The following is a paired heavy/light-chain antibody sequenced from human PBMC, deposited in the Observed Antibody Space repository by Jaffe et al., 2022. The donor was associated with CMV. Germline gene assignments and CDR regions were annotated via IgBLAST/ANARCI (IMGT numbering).Heavy chain of an antibody. V-gene: IGHV4-59*01. CDR1: GGSISSYY. D-gene: IGHD2-2*01. J-gene: IGHJ6*02. CDR3: ARVMVPVVPAANPPATPHYYYYYGMDV. Sequence: QVQLQESGPGLVKPSETLSLTCTVSGGSISSYYWSWIRQPPGKGLEWIGYIYYSGSTNYNPSLKSRVTISVDTSKNQFSLKLSSVTAADTAVYYCARVMVPVVPAANPPATPHYYYYYGMDVWGQGTTVTVSS. CDR2: IYYSGST.
Light chain of an antibody. V-gene: IGLV3-1*01. J-gene: IGLJ2*01. CDR2: QDS. CDR1: KLGDKY. CDR3: QAWDSSTASHVV. Sequence: SYELTQPPSVSVSPGQTASITCSGDKLGDKYACWYQQKPGQSPVLVIYQDSKRPSGIPERFSGSNSGNTATLTISGTQAMDEADYYCQAWDSSTASHVVFGGGTKLTVL.